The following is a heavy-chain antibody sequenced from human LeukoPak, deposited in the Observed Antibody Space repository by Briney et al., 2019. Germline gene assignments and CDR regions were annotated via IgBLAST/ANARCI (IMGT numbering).Heavy chain of an antibody. V-gene: IGHV4-39*01. J-gene: IGHJ4*02. CDR3: ARQGMTTVTCSFDY. Sequence: PSETLSLTCTVSGGSISSTSYYWGWIRQPPGKGLEWIRSVYYSGSTYYNPSLKCRVTISVDTSKNQFSLKLSSVTAADTAVYYCARQGMTTVTCSFDYWGQGTLVTASS. CDR1: GGSISSTSYY. D-gene: IGHD4-11*01. CDR2: VYYSGST.